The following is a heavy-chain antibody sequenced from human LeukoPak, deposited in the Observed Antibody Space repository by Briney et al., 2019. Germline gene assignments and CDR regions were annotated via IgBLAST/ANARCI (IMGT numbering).Heavy chain of an antibody. V-gene: IGHV3-48*01. Sequence: QPGGSLRPSCAASGFTFSSYSMNWVRQAPGKGLEWVSYISSSSSTIYYADSVKGRFTISRDNAKNSLYLQMNSLRAEDTAVYYCARDPLLGFDSSGYYPTYDYWGQGTLVTVSS. D-gene: IGHD3-22*01. J-gene: IGHJ4*02. CDR2: ISSSSSTI. CDR3: ARDPLLGFDSSGYYPTYDY. CDR1: GFTFSSYS.